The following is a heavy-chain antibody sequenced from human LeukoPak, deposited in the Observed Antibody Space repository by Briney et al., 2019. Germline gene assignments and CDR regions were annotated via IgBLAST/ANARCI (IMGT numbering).Heavy chain of an antibody. D-gene: IGHD6-19*01. J-gene: IGHJ4*02. V-gene: IGHV3-9*01. CDR1: GFTFDDYA. CDR3: AKDTSQQWLVLGYFDY. CDR2: ISWNSGSI. Sequence: GGSLRLSCAASGFTFDDYAMHWVRQAPGKGLEWVSGISWNSGSIGYADSVKGRLTISKDNAKNSLYLQMNSLRAEDTALYYCAKDTSQQWLVLGYFDYWGQGTLVTVSS.